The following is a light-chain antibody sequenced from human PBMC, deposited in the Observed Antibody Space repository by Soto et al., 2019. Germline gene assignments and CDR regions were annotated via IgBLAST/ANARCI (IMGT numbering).Light chain of an antibody. Sequence: DIVMTQSPDSLAVSLGERATINCKSSQSVLYSSNNKNYLAWYQQRPGQPPKLLIYWASTRESGVPDRFSGSGPGTDFTLTITSLQAEGVAVYYCQQYESTPPTFGQGTKLEIK. CDR1: QSVLYSSNNKNY. CDR3: QQYESTPPT. CDR2: WAS. V-gene: IGKV4-1*01. J-gene: IGKJ2*01.